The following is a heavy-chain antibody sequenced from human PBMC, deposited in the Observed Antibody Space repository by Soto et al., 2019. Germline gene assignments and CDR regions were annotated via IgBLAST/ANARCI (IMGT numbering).Heavy chain of an antibody. J-gene: IGHJ6*02. V-gene: IGHV3-30*18. D-gene: IGHD3-3*01. CDR3: AKGPYYDFWSGYYRPRYYYYGMDV. Sequence: PGGSLRLSCSASGFTFSSYGMHWVRQAPAQWLEWVAAISSDGSNKCYADSVKGRFTISRDNSKNTLYLQMNSLRAEDTAAYYCAKGPYYDFWSGYYRPRYYYYGMDVWGQGXTVTVYS. CDR1: GFTFSSYG. CDR2: ISSDGSNK.